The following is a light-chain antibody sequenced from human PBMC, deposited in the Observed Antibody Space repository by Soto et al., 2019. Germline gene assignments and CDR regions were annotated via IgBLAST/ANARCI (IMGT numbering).Light chain of an antibody. CDR1: SSDVGAYNY. J-gene: IGLJ3*02. CDR2: EVR. CDR3: SSYTSSSTWV. V-gene: IGLV2-14*01. Sequence: SALTQPASVSGSPGQSITISCTGTSSDVGAYNYVSWYQQHPGKAPKLMIYEVRNRPSGVSDRFSGSRSGNTASLTISGLQAEDESDYYCSSYTSSSTWVFGGGTKVTVL.